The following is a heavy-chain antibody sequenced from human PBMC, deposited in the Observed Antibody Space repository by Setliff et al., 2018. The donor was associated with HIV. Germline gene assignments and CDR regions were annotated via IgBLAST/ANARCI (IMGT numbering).Heavy chain of an antibody. CDR3: ARGVHSGGSGWYNWYFDL. CDR1: GGTFSRHA. CDR2: IIPTFDTA. Sequence: SVKVSCKASGGTFSRHAFSWVRQAPGQGLEWMGGIIPTFDTANYAQKFQGRVTITADKSTNTVYMELNSLRSEDTAMYYCARGVHSGGSGWYNWYFDLWGRGTPVTVSS. D-gene: IGHD6-19*01. V-gene: IGHV1-69*06. J-gene: IGHJ2*01.